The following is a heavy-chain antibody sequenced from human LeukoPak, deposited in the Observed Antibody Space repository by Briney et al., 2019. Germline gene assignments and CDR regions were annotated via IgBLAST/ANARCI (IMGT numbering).Heavy chain of an antibody. Sequence: GGSLRLSCAASGFTFSSYGMHWVRQAPGKGLEWVAVIWYDGSNKYYADSVKGRFTISRDNSKNTLYLQMNSLRAEDTAVYYCAKEKGYDFWSGYPDDYWGQGTLVTVSS. J-gene: IGHJ4*02. V-gene: IGHV3-33*06. D-gene: IGHD3-3*01. CDR1: GFTFSSYG. CDR3: AKEKGYDFWSGYPDDY. CDR2: IWYDGSNK.